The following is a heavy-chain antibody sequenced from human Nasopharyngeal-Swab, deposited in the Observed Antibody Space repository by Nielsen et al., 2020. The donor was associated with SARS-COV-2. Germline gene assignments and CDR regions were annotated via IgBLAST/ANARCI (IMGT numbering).Heavy chain of an antibody. J-gene: IGHJ5*02. CDR2: IYYSGST. CDR3: ARGRRGSSWDLNWFDP. Sequence: SETLSLICTVSGGSISSYYWSWIRQPPGKGLEWIGYIYYSGSTNYNPSLKSRVTISVDTSKNQFSLKLSSVTAADTAVYYCARGRRGSSWDLNWFDPWGQGTLVTVSS. CDR1: GGSISSYY. V-gene: IGHV4-59*01. D-gene: IGHD6-13*01.